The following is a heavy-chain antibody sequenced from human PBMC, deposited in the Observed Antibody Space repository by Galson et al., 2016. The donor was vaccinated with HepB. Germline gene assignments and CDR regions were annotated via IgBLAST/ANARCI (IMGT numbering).Heavy chain of an antibody. CDR3: AGHFDGVDV. D-gene: IGHD3-3*02. CDR1: GASISRYH. V-gene: IGHV4-59*01. CDR2: ISNTGST. Sequence: ETLSLTCSMTGASISRYHWSRVRQPPGEGLEWIGYISNTGSTNYNPFLKSRVTISLDTSKNHFSLNLNSVNAADTAVYYCAGHFDGVDVWGLGTTVTVSS. J-gene: IGHJ6*02.